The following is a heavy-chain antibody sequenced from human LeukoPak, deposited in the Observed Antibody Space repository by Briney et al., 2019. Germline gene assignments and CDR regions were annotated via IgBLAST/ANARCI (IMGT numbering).Heavy chain of an antibody. Sequence: GGSLRLSCAASGFTFSRYGMSWVRQAPGKGLEWVSAISGSGGSTYYADSVKGRFTISRDNSKNTLYLQMNSLRAEDTAVYYCAKAYCGGDCYSPHLDYWGQGTLVTVSS. D-gene: IGHD2-21*02. CDR1: GFTFSRYG. J-gene: IGHJ4*02. CDR2: ISGSGGST. V-gene: IGHV3-23*01. CDR3: AKAYCGGDCYSPHLDY.